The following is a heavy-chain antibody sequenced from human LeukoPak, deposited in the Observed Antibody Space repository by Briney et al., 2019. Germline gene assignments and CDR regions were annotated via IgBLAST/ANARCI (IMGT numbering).Heavy chain of an antibody. J-gene: IGHJ4*02. D-gene: IGHD6-13*01. CDR1: GDSISSNNW. CDR3: ATVAAAGRIDY. V-gene: IGHV4-4*02. CDR2: IYHSGST. Sequence: PSGTLSLTCAVSGDSISSNNWWSWVRQPPGKGLEWIGEIYHSGSTNYNPSLKSRVTISVDTSKNQFSLKLSSVTAADTAVYYCATVAAAGRIDYWGQGTLVTVSS.